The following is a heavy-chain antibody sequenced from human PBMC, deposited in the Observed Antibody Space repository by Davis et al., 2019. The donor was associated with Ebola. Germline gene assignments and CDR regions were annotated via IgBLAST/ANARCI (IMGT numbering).Heavy chain of an antibody. CDR1: GYTFTSYY. J-gene: IGHJ1*01. Sequence: ASVKVSCKASGYTFTSYYMHWVRQAPGQGLEWMGIINPSGGSTNYAQKFQGRVTITADESTSTAYMELSSLRSEDTAVYYCARGSSSWYGYFQHWGQGTLVTVSS. CDR3: ARGSSSWYGYFQH. V-gene: IGHV1-46*01. CDR2: INPSGGST. D-gene: IGHD6-13*01.